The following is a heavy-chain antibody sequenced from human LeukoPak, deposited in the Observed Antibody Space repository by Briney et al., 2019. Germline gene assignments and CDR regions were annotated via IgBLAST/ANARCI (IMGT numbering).Heavy chain of an antibody. Sequence: PGGSLRLSCAASGFTFSSYGMHWVRQAPGKGLEWVAVIWYDGSNKYYADSVKGRFTISRDNSKNTLYLQMNSLRAEDTAVYYCARHGPRIYYYYGMDVWGQGTTVTVSS. CDR1: GFTFSSYG. J-gene: IGHJ6*02. CDR3: ARHGPRIYYYYGMDV. V-gene: IGHV3-33*01. CDR2: IWYDGSNK.